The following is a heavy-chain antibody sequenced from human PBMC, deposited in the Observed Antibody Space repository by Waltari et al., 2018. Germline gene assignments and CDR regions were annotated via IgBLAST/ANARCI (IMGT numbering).Heavy chain of an antibody. CDR1: GGSFRGYY. D-gene: IGHD6-19*01. CDR3: ASTAAVAGDAFDI. CDR2: VNHSGST. J-gene: IGHJ3*02. V-gene: IGHV4-34*01. Sequence: QVQLQQWGAGLLKPSETLSLTCAVYGGSFRGYYWSWIRQPPGKGLEWIGEVNHSGSTNYNPSLKSRVTISVDTSKNQFSLKLSSVTAADAAVYYCASTAAVAGDAFDIWGQGTMVTVSS.